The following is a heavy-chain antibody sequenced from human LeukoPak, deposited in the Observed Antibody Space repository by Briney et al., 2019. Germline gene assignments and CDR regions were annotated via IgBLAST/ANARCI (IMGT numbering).Heavy chain of an antibody. J-gene: IGHJ4*02. Sequence: SETLSHTCTVSGGSISSGGYYWSWIRQHPGKGLEWIGYIYYSGSTYYNPSLKSRVTISVDTSKNQFSLKLSSVTAADTAVYYCARVHYYDSSGYYPNSFVDYWGQGTLVTVSS. CDR1: GGSISSGGYY. CDR3: ARVHYYDSSGYYPNSFVDY. V-gene: IGHV4-31*03. D-gene: IGHD3-22*01. CDR2: IYYSGST.